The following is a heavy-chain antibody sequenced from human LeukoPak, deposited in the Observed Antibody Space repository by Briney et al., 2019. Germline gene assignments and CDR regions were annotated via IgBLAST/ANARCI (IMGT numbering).Heavy chain of an antibody. D-gene: IGHD3-3*01. Sequence: GGSLRLSCAASGFTFDDYAMHWVRQAPGKGLEWVSLISGDGGDTYYADSLRGRFTISRDNSKNSLYLQMKSLRTEDTALYYWAKDISVLWGGYFFCESWGKGTLVTVSS. J-gene: IGHJ4*02. V-gene: IGHV3-43*02. CDR2: ISGDGGDT. CDR3: AKDISVLWGGYFFCES. CDR1: GFTFDDYA.